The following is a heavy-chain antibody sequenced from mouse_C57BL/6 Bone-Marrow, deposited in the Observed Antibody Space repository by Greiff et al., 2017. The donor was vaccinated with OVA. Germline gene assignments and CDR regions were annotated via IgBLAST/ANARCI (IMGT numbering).Heavy chain of an antibody. V-gene: IGHV1-52*01. J-gene: IGHJ4*01. CDR1: GYTFTSYW. CDR3: ASGVTSYYYYAMDY. CDR2: IDPSDSET. Sequence: VQLQQPGAELVRPGSSVKLSCKASGYTFTSYWMHWVKQRPIQGLEWIGNIDPSDSETHYNQKFKDKATLTVDKSSSTAYMQLSSLTSEDSAVYYCASGVTSYYYYAMDYWGQGTSVTVSS. D-gene: IGHD1-1*01.